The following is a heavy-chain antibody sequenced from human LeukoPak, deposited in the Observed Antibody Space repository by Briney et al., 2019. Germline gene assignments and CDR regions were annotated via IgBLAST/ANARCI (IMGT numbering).Heavy chain of an antibody. Sequence: SETLSLTCSVSGGSIRSSSYYWDWIRQPPGKGPEWIGSIYYSGSTYYNPSLKSRVTISVDTSKNQFSLKLSSVTAADTAVYYCARKDYGDFYFDSWGQGTLVTVSS. CDR1: GGSIRSSSYY. CDR2: IYYSGST. CDR3: ARKDYGDFYFDS. D-gene: IGHD4-17*01. J-gene: IGHJ4*02. V-gene: IGHV4-39*01.